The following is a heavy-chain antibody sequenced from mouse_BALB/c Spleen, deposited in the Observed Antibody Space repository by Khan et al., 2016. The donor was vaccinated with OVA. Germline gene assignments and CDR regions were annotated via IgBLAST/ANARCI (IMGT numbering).Heavy chain of an antibody. CDR2: ISYSGVT. CDR3: ARGNYHGYYFDY. D-gene: IGHD1-1*01. Sequence: EVKLVESGPGLVKPSQSLSLTCTVTGYSITSGYAWNWIRQFPGNKLEWMGYISYSGVTSYTPSLKSRISITRDTSKNQFFLQLNSVTTEDTATYYCARGNYHGYYFDYWGQGTTLTVSS. CDR1: GYSITSGYA. V-gene: IGHV3-2*02. J-gene: IGHJ2*01.